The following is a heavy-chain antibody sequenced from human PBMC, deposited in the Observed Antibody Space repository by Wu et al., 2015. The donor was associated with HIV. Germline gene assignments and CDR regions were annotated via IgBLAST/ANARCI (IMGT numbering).Heavy chain of an antibody. D-gene: IGHD6-13*01. CDR3: ARDGREAESGTLYPVYGMDV. V-gene: IGHV1-69*13. CDR1: GGTFSKYA. J-gene: IGHJ6*02. Sequence: QVQLLQSGAEVKKPGSSVKVSCKASGGTFSKYAFSWVRQAPGHGLEWMGRFIPIFETAKYAQKFQDRVTITADESTGTVYMEMSNLRSEDSAVYYCARDGREAESGTLYPVYGMDVWGQGTT. CDR2: FIPIFETA.